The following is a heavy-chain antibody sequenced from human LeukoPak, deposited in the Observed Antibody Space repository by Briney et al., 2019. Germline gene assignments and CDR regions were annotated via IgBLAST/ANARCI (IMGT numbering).Heavy chain of an antibody. CDR3: ARDTPSNNFDS. J-gene: IGHJ4*02. V-gene: IGHV4-4*07. CDR2: IYTSGRT. Sequence: SETLSLTCTVSGGSISSYYGSWIRQPAGKGREGIGCIYTSGRTNYNPSRKSGVTMSVGTSKKEFSLKLSSVTAADTAVYYCARDTPSNNFDSWGQGTLVTVSS. CDR1: GGSISSYY. D-gene: IGHD4-11*01.